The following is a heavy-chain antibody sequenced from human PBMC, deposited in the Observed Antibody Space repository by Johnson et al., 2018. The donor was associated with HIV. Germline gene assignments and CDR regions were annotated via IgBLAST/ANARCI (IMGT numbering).Heavy chain of an antibody. CDR1: GFTFSDHW. CDR3: AREVHYDSSDYYERYAFDV. V-gene: IGHV3-74*01. Sequence: MLLVESGGGLVQPGGSLRLSCGASGFTFSDHWMQWVRQAPGKGLVWVSRINGDGSRTSYADSVKGRFTIARDNAKNTLFLEMKSLRAEDTAVYYCAREVHYDSSDYYERYAFDVWGQGTTVIVSS. CDR2: INGDGSRT. J-gene: IGHJ3*01. D-gene: IGHD3-22*01.